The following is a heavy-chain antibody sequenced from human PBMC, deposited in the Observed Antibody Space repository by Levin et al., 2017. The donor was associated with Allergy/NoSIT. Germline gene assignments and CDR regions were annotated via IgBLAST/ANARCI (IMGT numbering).Heavy chain of an antibody. CDR1: GFTFETYG. D-gene: IGHD2-8*02. CDR3: ARGLYDF. Sequence: RPGGSLRLSCAASGFTFETYGMNWVRQAPGKGLEWVSHISGSGSPTYYADPVKGRFTISRDNAKKSLYLQMSSLRVEDTAVYYCARGLYDFWGQGALVTVSS. J-gene: IGHJ4*02. V-gene: IGHV3-48*04. CDR2: ISGSGSPT.